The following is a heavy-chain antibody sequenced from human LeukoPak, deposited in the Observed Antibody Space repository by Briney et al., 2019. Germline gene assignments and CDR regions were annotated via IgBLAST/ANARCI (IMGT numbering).Heavy chain of an antibody. CDR1: GGTFSSYA. J-gene: IGHJ4*02. CDR3: ARDGSSNECSSSWSCDY. D-gene: IGHD6-13*01. V-gene: IGHV1-69*13. CDR2: IIPIFGTA. Sequence: SVKVSCKGSGGTFSSYAISWVRQAPGQGLEWVGGIIPIFGTANYAQKFQGRVTITADESTSTAYMELSSLRSEDTAVYYCARDGSSNECSSSWSCDYCGQGTLVTVSS.